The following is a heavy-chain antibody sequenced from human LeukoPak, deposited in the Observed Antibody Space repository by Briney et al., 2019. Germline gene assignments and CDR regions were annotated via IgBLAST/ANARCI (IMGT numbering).Heavy chain of an antibody. CDR2: ILPGDSDT. J-gene: IGHJ5*02. CDR3: ARQNYDSMTGPNWFDP. Sequence: GESLKISCKGSGYSFTSHWIGWVRQMPGKGLEWMGIILPGDSDTRYSPSFQGQVTISVDKSISTAYLQWGSLRASDTAIYYCARQNYDSMTGPNWFDPWGQGTLVTVSS. CDR1: GYSFTSHW. D-gene: IGHD3-9*01. V-gene: IGHV5-51*01.